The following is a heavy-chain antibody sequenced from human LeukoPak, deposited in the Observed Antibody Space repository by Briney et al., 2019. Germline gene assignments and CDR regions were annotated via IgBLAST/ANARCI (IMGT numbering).Heavy chain of an antibody. V-gene: IGHV3-30*03. D-gene: IGHD5-12*01. J-gene: IGHJ4*02. CDR1: GFTFSSYG. CDR3: ARDRGYAPAD. CDR2: ISYDGSNK. Sequence: PGGSLRLSCAASGFTFSSYGMHWVRQAPGKGLEWVAVISYDGSNKYYADSVKGRFTISRDNAKNSLYLQMNSLRDEDTAVYYCARDRGYAPADWGQGTLVTVSS.